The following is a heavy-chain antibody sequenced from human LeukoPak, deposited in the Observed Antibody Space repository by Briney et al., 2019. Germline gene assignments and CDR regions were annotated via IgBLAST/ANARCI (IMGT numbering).Heavy chain of an antibody. V-gene: IGHV3-66*01. Sequence: GGSLPLYWAAAGFTVNSTYISWVRQAPGKGLEWVSVIYSGGSTYYADSVKGRFTISRDNSKNTLYPQMNGLRAEDTAVYYCARGDYHDTSGSMSLHWGQGTLVTVSS. J-gene: IGHJ4*02. CDR1: GFTVNSTY. D-gene: IGHD3-22*01. CDR3: ARGDYHDTSGSMSLH. CDR2: IYSGGST.